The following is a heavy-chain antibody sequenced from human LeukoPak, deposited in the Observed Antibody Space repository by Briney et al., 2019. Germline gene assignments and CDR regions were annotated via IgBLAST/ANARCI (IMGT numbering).Heavy chain of an antibody. J-gene: IGHJ4*02. CDR3: ASTWRYSGSYRKDY. V-gene: IGHV3-30*04. CDR2: ISYDGSNK. D-gene: IGHD1-26*01. CDR1: GFTFSSYA. Sequence: GGSLRLSCAASGFTFSSYAMHWVRQAPGKGLEWVAVISYDGSNKYYADSVKGRFTISRDNSKNTLYLQMNSLRAEDTAVYYCASTWRYSGSYRKDYWGQGTLVTVSS.